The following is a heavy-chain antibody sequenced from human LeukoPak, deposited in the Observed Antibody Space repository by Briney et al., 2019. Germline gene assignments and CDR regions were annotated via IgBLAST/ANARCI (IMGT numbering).Heavy chain of an antibody. CDR3: ARASVPVAPLYYYYYMDV. D-gene: IGHD2-15*01. V-gene: IGHV4-59*01. CDR1: GGSISSYY. Sequence: SETLSLTCTVSGGSISSYYWSWIRQPPGKGLEWIGYIYYSGSTNYNPSLKSRDTISVDTSKNQFSLKLSSVTAADTAVYYCARASVPVAPLYYYYYMDVWGKGTTVTVSS. J-gene: IGHJ6*03. CDR2: IYYSGST.